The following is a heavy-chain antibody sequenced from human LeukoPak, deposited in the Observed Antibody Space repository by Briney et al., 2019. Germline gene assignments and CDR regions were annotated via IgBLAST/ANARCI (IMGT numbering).Heavy chain of an antibody. V-gene: IGHV3-30*02. CDR3: AKATSRVLLWFGEFSAFDI. CDR1: GFTFSSYG. CDR2: IRYDGSNK. Sequence: GGSLRLSCAASGFTFSSYGMHWVRQAPGKGLEWVAFIRYDGSNKYYADSVKGRFTISRDNSKNTPYLQMNSLRAEDTAVYYCAKATSRVLLWFGEFSAFDIWGQGTMVTVSS. J-gene: IGHJ3*02. D-gene: IGHD3-10*01.